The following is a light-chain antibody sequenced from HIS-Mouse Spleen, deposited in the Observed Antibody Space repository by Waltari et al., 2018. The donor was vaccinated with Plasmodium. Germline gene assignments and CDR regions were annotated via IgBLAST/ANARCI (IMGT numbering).Light chain of an antibody. CDR2: GKN. V-gene: IGLV3-19*01. Sequence: SSELTQDPAVSVALVQTVRITCQGDSLRSYCESWYQQKPGQTPVLVIYGKNNRPSGIPDRFSGSSSGNTASLTITGAQAEDEADYYCNSRDSSGNHQVFGGGTKLTVL. J-gene: IGLJ3*02. CDR1: SLRSYC. CDR3: NSRDSSGNHQV.